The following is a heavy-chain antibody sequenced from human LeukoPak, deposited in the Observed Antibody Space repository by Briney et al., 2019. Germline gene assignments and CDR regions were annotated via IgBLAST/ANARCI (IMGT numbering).Heavy chain of an antibody. J-gene: IGHJ4*02. CDR3: ATTITMIVVVTNRFDY. V-gene: IGHV4-39*01. Sequence: PSETLSLTCTVSGGSISSSSYYWGWIRQPPGKWLEWIGSIYYSGSTYYNPSLKSRVTISVDTSKNQFSLKLSSVTAADTAVYYCATTITMIVVVTNRFDYWGQGTLVTVSS. D-gene: IGHD3-22*01. CDR1: GGSISSSSYY. CDR2: IYYSGST.